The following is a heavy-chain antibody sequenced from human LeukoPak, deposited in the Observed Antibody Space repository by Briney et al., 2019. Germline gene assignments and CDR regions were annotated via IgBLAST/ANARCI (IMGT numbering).Heavy chain of an antibody. J-gene: IGHJ4*02. CDR1: GFTFSSYE. Sequence: GGSLRLSCAASGFTFSSYEMNWVRQAPGKGLEWVSYISSSGSTIYYADSVKGRFTISRDNAKNSLYLQMNSLRAEDTAVYYCARDEVAHSSGEWDYWGQGTLVTVSS. V-gene: IGHV3-48*03. CDR2: ISSSGSTI. CDR3: ARDEVAHSSGEWDY. D-gene: IGHD6-19*01.